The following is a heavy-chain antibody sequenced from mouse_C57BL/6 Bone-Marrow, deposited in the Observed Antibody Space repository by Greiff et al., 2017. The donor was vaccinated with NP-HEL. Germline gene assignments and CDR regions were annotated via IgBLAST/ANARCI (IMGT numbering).Heavy chain of an antibody. Sequence: QVQLQQPGAELVKPGASVQLSCTASGYTFTSYWMHWVKQRPGQGLEWIGMIHPNSGSTNYNEKFKSKATLTVDKSSSTAYMQLSSLTSEDSAVYYYARGDYSNYVYWYFDGWGTGTTVTVSS. CDR1: GYTFTSYW. D-gene: IGHD2-5*01. J-gene: IGHJ1*03. CDR3: ARGDYSNYVYWYFDG. CDR2: IHPNSGST. V-gene: IGHV1-64*01.